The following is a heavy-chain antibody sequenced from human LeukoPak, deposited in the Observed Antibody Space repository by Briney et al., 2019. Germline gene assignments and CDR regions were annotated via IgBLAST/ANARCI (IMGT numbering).Heavy chain of an antibody. Sequence: GGSLRLSCAASGFTFSRYAMSWVRQAPGKGLEWVSAISGSGATTYYADSVKGRFTISRDNSKNTLYLQMNSLRAEDTAVYYCAKDHQVRGVPDAFDIWGQGTMVTVSS. J-gene: IGHJ3*02. CDR1: GFTFSRYA. V-gene: IGHV3-23*01. CDR2: ISGSGATT. D-gene: IGHD3-10*01. CDR3: AKDHQVRGVPDAFDI.